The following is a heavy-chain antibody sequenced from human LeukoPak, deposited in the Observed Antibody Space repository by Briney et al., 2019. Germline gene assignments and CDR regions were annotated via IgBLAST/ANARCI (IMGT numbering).Heavy chain of an antibody. V-gene: IGHV1-8*03. Sequence: ASVKVSCKASGYTFTSFDINWVRQATGQGLEWMGWMNPSSGDTGYAQKFQGRVTITKNTSISTTYMELSSLRAEDTAVYYCARRGADDYEDAFDIWGQGTMVTVSS. CDR3: ARRGADDYEDAFDI. D-gene: IGHD4-17*01. CDR1: GYTFTSFD. J-gene: IGHJ3*02. CDR2: MNPSSGDT.